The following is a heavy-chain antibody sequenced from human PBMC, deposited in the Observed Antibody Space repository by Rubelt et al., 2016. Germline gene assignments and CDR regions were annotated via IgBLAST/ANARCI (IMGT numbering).Heavy chain of an antibody. CDR3: VRDQVGATPDY. J-gene: IGHJ4*02. Sequence: QVQLVQSGAEVKEPGASVRVSCKASGYTFTTYGIGWVRPAPGQGLEWKGWSSAYNDYTNYAQKFQARVNMTTDTSTNTVYMELRSLTSDDTAVYYCVRDQVGATPDYWGQGTLVIVSS. V-gene: IGHV1-18*01. D-gene: IGHD1-26*01. CDR2: SSAYNDYT. CDR1: GYTFTTYG.